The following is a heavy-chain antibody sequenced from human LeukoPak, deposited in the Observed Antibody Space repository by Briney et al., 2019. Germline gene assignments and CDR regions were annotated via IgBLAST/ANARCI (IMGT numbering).Heavy chain of an antibody. CDR2: ISYTGDT. J-gene: IGHJ4*02. CDR1: GGSFSGYS. D-gene: IGHD3-3*01. Sequence: SETLSLTCGVFGGSFSGYSWNWIRQAPGKGLEWIGDISYTGDTNYSPSLKSRVAISMDTSKNQFSLELTSVTAADTALYYCARVQGQFLESLFDFHFDYWGQGTLVTVSS. V-gene: IGHV4-34*01. CDR3: ARVQGQFLESLFDFHFDY.